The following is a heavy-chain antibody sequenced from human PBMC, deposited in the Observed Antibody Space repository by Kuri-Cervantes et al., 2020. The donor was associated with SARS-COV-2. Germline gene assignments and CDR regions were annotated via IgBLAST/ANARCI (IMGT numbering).Heavy chain of an antibody. Sequence: GGSLRLPFAASGFTFSSYGVHWVRQAPGKGLEWVAVISYDGSNKYYADSVKGRFTISRDNSKNTLYLQMNSLRAEDTAVYYCAKDLEELELPATTPWGQGTLVTVSS. J-gene: IGHJ4*02. V-gene: IGHV3-30*18. CDR3: AKDLEELELPATTP. D-gene: IGHD1-7*01. CDR2: ISYDGSNK. CDR1: GFTFSSYG.